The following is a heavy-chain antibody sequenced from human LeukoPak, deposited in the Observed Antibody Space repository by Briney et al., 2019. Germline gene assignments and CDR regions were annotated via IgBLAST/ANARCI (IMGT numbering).Heavy chain of an antibody. CDR3: ARGRVRRDAFDI. D-gene: IGHD5/OR15-5a*01. CDR1: GGSISGYY. CDR2: INHSGST. J-gene: IGHJ3*02. Sequence: SETLSLTCTVPGGSISGYYWSWIRQPPGKGLEWIGEINHSGSTNYNPSLKSRVTISVDTSKNQFSLKLSSVTAADTAVYYCARGRVRRDAFDIWGQGTMVTVSS. V-gene: IGHV4-34*01.